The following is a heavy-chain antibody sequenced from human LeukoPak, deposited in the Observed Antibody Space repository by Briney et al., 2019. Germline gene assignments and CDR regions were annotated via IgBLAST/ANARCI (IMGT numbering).Heavy chain of an antibody. CDR2: ISWNSGSI. D-gene: IGHD5-24*01. CDR3: ARGEMATITRGFDY. Sequence: GGSLRLSCAASGFTFDNYAMHWVRQAPGKGLEWVSGISWNSGSIGYADSVKGRFTISRDNAKNSLYLQMNSLRAEDTALYYCARGEMATITRGFDYWGQGTLVTVSS. CDR1: GFTFDNYA. J-gene: IGHJ4*02. V-gene: IGHV3-9*01.